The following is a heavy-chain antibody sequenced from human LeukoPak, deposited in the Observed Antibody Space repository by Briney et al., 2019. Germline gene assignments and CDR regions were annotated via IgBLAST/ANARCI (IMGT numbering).Heavy chain of an antibody. CDR3: ARDNSVGDSAWWFDP. CDR1: EYTFTGYY. Sequence: ASVTVSCKASEYTFTGYYLHWVRQAPGQGLEWMGWINPHSGDTDYAQKFQGRVTMTRDTSISTAYMELSRLRSDDTAVYYCARDNSVGDSAWWFDPWGQGTLVTVSS. CDR2: INPHSGDT. V-gene: IGHV1-2*02. J-gene: IGHJ5*02. D-gene: IGHD5-12*01.